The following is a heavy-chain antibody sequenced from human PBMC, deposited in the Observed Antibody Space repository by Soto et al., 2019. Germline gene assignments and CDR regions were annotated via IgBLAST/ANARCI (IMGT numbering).Heavy chain of an antibody. D-gene: IGHD6-19*01. V-gene: IGHV3-7*03. CDR3: ARYFRGSGRYFFDY. J-gene: IGHJ4*02. Sequence: EVQLVESGGGLVQPGGSLRLSCVASGFTFISSFMGWVRQAPGKGLEWVANINQDGAVTYYVDSVEGRFTISRDNNKDSLYLQMNSLRGEDTAIYYCARYFRGSGRYFFDYWGQGTLVTVSS. CDR2: INQDGAVT. CDR1: GFTFISSF.